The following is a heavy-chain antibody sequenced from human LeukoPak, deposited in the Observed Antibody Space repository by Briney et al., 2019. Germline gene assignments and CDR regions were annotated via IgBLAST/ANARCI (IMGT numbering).Heavy chain of an antibody. V-gene: IGHV3-7*01. CDR3: ARGALYGDYGDY. J-gene: IGHJ4*02. D-gene: IGHD4-17*01. Sequence: PGGSLRLSCAASGLTFSTYGMHWVRQAPGKGLEWVANIKQDGSEKYYVDSVKGRFTISRDNAKNSLYLQMNSLRAEDTAVYYCARGALYGDYGDYWGQGTLVTVSS. CDR1: GLTFSTYG. CDR2: IKQDGSEK.